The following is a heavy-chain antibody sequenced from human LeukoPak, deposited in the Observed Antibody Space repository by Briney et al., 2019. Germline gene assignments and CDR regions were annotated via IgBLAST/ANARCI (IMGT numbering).Heavy chain of an antibody. Sequence: SETLFLTCSVSGGSISSYYWTWIRQPPGRALEWIGYIYYSGSTTYNPSLKSRVTISVDTSKNQFSLKLSSVTAADTAVYYCARIGYDTGWYTFDYWGQGTLVTVSS. V-gene: IGHV4-59*01. CDR2: IYYSGST. CDR1: GGSISSYY. CDR3: ARIGYDTGWYTFDY. D-gene: IGHD6-19*01. J-gene: IGHJ4*02.